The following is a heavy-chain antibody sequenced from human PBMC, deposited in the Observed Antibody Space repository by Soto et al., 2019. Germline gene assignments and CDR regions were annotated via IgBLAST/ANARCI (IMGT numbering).Heavy chain of an antibody. V-gene: IGHV1-69*01. CDR3: ARDPSTINKLIGVWFDP. J-gene: IGHJ5*02. CDR2: IKPISDIT. D-gene: IGHD4-4*01. Sequence: QIRLVQSGAEVQKPGSSVRVSCKASGDTFGRFTINWVRQAPGQGLVWMGGIKPISDITNYAQRFQGRVTFTADAATSTVYLELSSLRSEDTAMYYCARDPSTINKLIGVWFDPWGQGTLVTVSS. CDR1: GDTFGRFT.